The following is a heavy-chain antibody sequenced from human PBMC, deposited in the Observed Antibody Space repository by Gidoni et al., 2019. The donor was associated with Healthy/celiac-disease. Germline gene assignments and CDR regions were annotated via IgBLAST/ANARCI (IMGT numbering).Heavy chain of an antibody. CDR2: IKSKTDGGTT. D-gene: IGHD4-4*01. Sequence: EVQLVESGGGLVKPGGSLRLSCAASAFTFSNAWMSWVRQAPGKGLEWVGRIKSKTDGGTTDYAAPVKGRFTISRDDSKNTLYLQMNSLKTEDTAVYYCTTDAIYTYYYYGMDVWGQGTTVTVSS. CDR3: TTDAIYTYYYYGMDV. V-gene: IGHV3-15*01. J-gene: IGHJ6*02. CDR1: AFTFSNAW.